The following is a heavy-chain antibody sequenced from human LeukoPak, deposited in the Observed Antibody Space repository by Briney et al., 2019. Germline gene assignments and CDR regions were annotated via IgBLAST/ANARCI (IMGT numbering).Heavy chain of an antibody. Sequence: GASVKVSCKASGYTFTGYYMHWVRQAPGQGLEWMGWINPNSGGTNYAQKFQGRVTITRNTSISTAYMELSSLRSEDTAVYYCARGPLRYFDWPAILPYYYYMDVWGKGTTVTVSS. CDR3: ARGPLRYFDWPAILPYYYYMDV. CDR1: GYTFTGYY. D-gene: IGHD3-9*01. CDR2: INPNSGGT. V-gene: IGHV1-2*02. J-gene: IGHJ6*03.